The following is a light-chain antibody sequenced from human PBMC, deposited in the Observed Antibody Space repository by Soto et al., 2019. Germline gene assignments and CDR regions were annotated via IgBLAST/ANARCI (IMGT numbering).Light chain of an antibody. J-gene: IGKJ1*01. CDR2: GAS. CDR3: QQYGVAPRT. V-gene: IGKV3-20*01. Sequence: DIMLTQSPVTLSLSPGEGATLSCRASQSVAGSYLAWYQQTPGRPPRLLIYGASSRATGIPDRFSGSGSGTEFTLTINRLEPEDFAVYYCQQYGVAPRTFGQGTKVDIK. CDR1: QSVAGSY.